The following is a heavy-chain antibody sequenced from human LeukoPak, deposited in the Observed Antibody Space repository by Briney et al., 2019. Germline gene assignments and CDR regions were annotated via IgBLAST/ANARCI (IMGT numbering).Heavy chain of an antibody. Sequence: GGSLRLSCAASGFTFSSYSVNWVRQAPGKGLEWVSSISRGSSYRFYADSMKGRFTISRDNAKNSLYLQMNSLRAEDTAVYYCARTVEMATDKDAFDIWGQGTMVTVSS. D-gene: IGHD5-24*01. CDR3: ARTVEMATDKDAFDI. J-gene: IGHJ3*02. V-gene: IGHV3-21*01. CDR1: GFTFSSYS. CDR2: ISRGSSYR.